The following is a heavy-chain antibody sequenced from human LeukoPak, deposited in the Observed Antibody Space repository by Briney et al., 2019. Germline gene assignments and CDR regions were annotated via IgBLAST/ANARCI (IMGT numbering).Heavy chain of an antibody. CDR2: IYYSGST. J-gene: IGHJ3*02. V-gene: IGHV4-61*05. CDR3: GRDSSDGPTFEI. CDR1: GGSISSSSYY. Sequence: KPSETLSLTCTVSGGSISSSSYYWGWIRQPPGKGLEWIGYIYYSGSTNYNPSLKSRITISVDTSKNQFSLKVSSVTAADTAVYYCGRDSSDGPTFEIWGQGTMVTVSS.